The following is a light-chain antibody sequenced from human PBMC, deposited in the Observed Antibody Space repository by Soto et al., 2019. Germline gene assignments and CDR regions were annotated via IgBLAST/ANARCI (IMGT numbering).Light chain of an antibody. J-gene: IGKJ4*01. V-gene: IGKV3-15*01. CDR2: GAS. CDR3: QQYNNWPLT. CDR1: QSVSSN. Sequence: EIVMTQSPATLSVSPGERATLSCRASQSVSSNLAWYQQKPGQAPRLLIYGASTRATGIPARFSGSGSGTEFTLTISSLQSEDFAFYYCQQYNNWPLTVGEVTKMEIK.